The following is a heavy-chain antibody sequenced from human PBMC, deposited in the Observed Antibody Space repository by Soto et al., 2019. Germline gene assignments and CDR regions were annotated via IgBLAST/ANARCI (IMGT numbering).Heavy chain of an antibody. D-gene: IGHD3-22*01. CDR1: GFTFTSYW. V-gene: IGHV3-7*04. J-gene: IGHJ4*02. Sequence: PGGSLRLSCAASGFTFTSYWMIWVRQAPGKGLEWVANIKQDGSEKYYVDSVKGRFTISRDNAKNSLYLQMNSLRAEDTAVYYCARDYYDSSGYYPRFDYWGQGTLVTVSS. CDR3: ARDYYDSSGYYPRFDY. CDR2: IKQDGSEK.